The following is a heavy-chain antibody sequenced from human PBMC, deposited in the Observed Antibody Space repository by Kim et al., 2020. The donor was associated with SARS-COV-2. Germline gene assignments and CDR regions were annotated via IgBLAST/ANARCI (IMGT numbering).Heavy chain of an antibody. V-gene: IGHV1-69*13. Sequence: SVKVSCKASGGTFSSYAISWVRQAPGQGLEWMGGIIPIFGTANYAQKFQGRVTITADESTSTAYMELSSLRSEDTAVYYCARGDIRRSPRPWGMDVWGQGTTVTVSS. CDR1: GGTFSSYA. D-gene: IGHD2-15*01. CDR3: ARGDIRRSPRPWGMDV. CDR2: IIPIFGTA. J-gene: IGHJ6*02.